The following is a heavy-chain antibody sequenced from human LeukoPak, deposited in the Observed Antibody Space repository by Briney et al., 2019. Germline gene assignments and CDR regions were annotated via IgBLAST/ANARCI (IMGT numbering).Heavy chain of an antibody. V-gene: IGHV4-59*02. CDR2: INDRGST. Sequence: PSEILSPTCTVSGDSVRSYYWSWIRQPPGQGLEWLGHINDRGSTNYTPSLQGRVTISIDTSKNQFSLKVNSVTAADTAVYYCVRDSRYGSGWFEDGLDFWGQGTTVTVSS. D-gene: IGHD6-13*01. CDR1: GDSVRSYY. CDR3: VRDSRYGSGWFEDGLDF. J-gene: IGHJ6*02.